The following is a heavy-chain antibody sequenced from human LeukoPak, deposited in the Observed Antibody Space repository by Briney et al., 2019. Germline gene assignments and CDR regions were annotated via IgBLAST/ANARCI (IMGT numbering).Heavy chain of an antibody. V-gene: IGHV3-48*03. D-gene: IGHD6-19*01. CDR3: ARAFVYSSGRLFDY. Sequence: GGYLRLSCAASGFTFSSYEMNWLRQAPGKGLEWVSYISSSGSTRYYADSVKGRFTISRDIAKTSVYLQMNSLGDEDTAVYFCARAFVYSSGRLFDYWGQGTLVTVSS. J-gene: IGHJ4*02. CDR2: ISSSGSTR. CDR1: GFTFSSYE.